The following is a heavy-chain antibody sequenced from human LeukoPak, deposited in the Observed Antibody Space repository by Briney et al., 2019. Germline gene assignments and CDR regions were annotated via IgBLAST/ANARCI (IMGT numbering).Heavy chain of an antibody. Sequence: VASVKVSCKASGGTFSSYAISWVRQAPGQGLEWMGWISAYNGNTNYAQKLQGRVTMTTDTSTSTAYMELRSLRSGDTAVYYCARHDIAASGGIDYWGQGTLVTVSS. J-gene: IGHJ4*02. D-gene: IGHD6-13*01. V-gene: IGHV1-18*01. CDR2: ISAYNGNT. CDR1: GGTFSSYA. CDR3: ARHDIAASGGIDY.